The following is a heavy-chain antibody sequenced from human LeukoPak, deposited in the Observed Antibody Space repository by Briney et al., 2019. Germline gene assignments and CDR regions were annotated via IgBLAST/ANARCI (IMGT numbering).Heavy chain of an antibody. CDR1: GFTFSSYW. CDR2: IKQDGSEK. J-gene: IGHJ4*02. Sequence: GGSLRLSCAASGFTFSSYWMSWVRQAPGKGLEWVANIKQDGSEKYYVDSVKSRFTISRDNAKNSLYLQMNSLRAEDAAVYYCARDKNYGFISDYWGQGTLVTVSS. V-gene: IGHV3-7*01. D-gene: IGHD1-7*01. CDR3: ARDKNYGFISDY.